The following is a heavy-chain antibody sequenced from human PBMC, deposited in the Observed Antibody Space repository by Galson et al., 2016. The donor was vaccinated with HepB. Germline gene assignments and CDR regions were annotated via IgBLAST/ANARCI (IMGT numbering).Heavy chain of an antibody. J-gene: IGHJ4*02. CDR1: GSTFSDYG. CDR3: ARDVSDYVWGSFQFDY. D-gene: IGHD3-16*01. Sequence: SLRLSCAVSGSTFSDYGMHWVRQAPGKGLEWVAFIWYEGSNKNYADSVKGRFTVSRDNSKNTLYLRMNNLRVEDTAVYYCARDVSDYVWGSFQFDYWGQGTLVTVSS. CDR2: IWYEGSNK. V-gene: IGHV3-33*01.